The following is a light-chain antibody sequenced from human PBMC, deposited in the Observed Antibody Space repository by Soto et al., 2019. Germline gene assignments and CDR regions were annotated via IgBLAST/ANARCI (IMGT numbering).Light chain of an antibody. Sequence: QAVVTQPASVSGSPGQSITISCSGTSSDIGSYNLVSWYQQHPGKAPKLMIYEGSERPSGVSNRFSGSKSGNTASLTISGLQAEDEADYYCCSYAGSDTWVFGGGTKVTVL. CDR3: CSYAGSDTWV. J-gene: IGLJ3*02. V-gene: IGLV2-23*01. CDR1: SSDIGSYNL. CDR2: EGS.